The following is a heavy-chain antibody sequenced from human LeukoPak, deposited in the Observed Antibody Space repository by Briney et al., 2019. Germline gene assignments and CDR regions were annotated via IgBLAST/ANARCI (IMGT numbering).Heavy chain of an antibody. CDR1: GFTFSDYY. D-gene: IGHD5/OR15-5a*01. V-gene: IGHV4-59*01. J-gene: IGHJ6*02. CDR2: VHYTWNT. Sequence: GSLRLSCAASGFTFSDYYMSWIRQPPGKGLEWIGHVHYTWNTKYNPSLTGRVSISLDRSKNQFSLSLTSVTAADTAVYYCARVASKGGMDVWGQGTTVTVSS. CDR3: ARVASKGGMDV.